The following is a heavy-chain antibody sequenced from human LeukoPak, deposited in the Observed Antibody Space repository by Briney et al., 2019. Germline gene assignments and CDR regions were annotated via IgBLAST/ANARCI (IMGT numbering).Heavy chain of an antibody. D-gene: IGHD2-2*01. V-gene: IGHV3-21*01. J-gene: IGHJ3*02. CDR2: ICPTSTYI. Sequence: GGSLRLSCAASGFTFSDYNMNWVRQAPGKGLEWVSSICPTSTYIYYTDSAKGRLTISRDNARNSLYLQMNSLRAEDTAVYFCARALHPFTNPWPDIGPFDIWGQGTMVTVSS. CDR1: GFTFSDYN. CDR3: ARALHPFTNPWPDIGPFDI.